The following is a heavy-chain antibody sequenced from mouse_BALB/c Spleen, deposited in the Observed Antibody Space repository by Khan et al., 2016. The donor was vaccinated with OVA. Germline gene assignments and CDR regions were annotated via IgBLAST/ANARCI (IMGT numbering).Heavy chain of an antibody. CDR3: ARRTTAYAMDY. Sequence: QVQLQQSGAEPARPGASVKMSCTASGYTFTSNTMHWIKQRPGQGLEWIGYINPRSGYPNYNQKFNDKATLTADKSSSTAYKQLSSLTSEDSAVYYCARRTTAYAMDYWGQGTSVTVSS. J-gene: IGHJ4*01. CDR2: INPRSGYP. V-gene: IGHV1-4*01. D-gene: IGHD1-2*01. CDR1: GYTFTSNT.